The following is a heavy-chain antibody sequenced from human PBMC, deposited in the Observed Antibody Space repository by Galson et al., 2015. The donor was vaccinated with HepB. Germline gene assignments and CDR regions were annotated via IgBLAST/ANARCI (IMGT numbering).Heavy chain of an antibody. Sequence: SLRLSCAASGFTFSSYGMHWVRQAPGKGLEWVAVIWYDGSNKYYADSVKGRFTISRDNSKNTLYLQMNSLRAEDTAVYYCARARPVKIPAAALDYWGQGTLVTVPS. D-gene: IGHD2-2*01. J-gene: IGHJ4*02. CDR2: IWYDGSNK. CDR3: ARARPVKIPAAALDY. V-gene: IGHV3-33*01. CDR1: GFTFSSYG.